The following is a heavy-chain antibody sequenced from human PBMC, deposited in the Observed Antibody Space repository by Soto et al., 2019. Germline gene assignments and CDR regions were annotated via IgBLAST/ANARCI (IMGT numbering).Heavy chain of an antibody. CDR2: MSGSGSST. V-gene: IGHV3-23*01. J-gene: IGHJ4*02. Sequence: LRLSCAASGFTFSNYAMSWVRQAPGKGLEWVSAMSGSGSSTYYADSVKGRFTISRDNSRNTLYLQMNSLRAEDTAVYYCAKRSGRGWSEVTYFDYWGQGALLTVSS. CDR1: GFTFSNYA. CDR3: AKRSGRGWSEVTYFDY. D-gene: IGHD6-19*01.